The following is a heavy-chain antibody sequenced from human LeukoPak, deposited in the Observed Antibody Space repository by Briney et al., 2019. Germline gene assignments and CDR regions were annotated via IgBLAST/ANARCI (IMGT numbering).Heavy chain of an antibody. CDR1: GFTFSDYY. D-gene: IGHD4-23*01. V-gene: IGHV3-23*01. CDR2: ISGSGGNT. CDR3: AKDQYGGNPQYYFDY. J-gene: IGHJ4*02. Sequence: TGGSLRLSCAASGFTFSDYYMSWVRQAPGKGLDWVSAISGSGGNTYYADSVKGRFTISRDNSKNTLYLQMNSLRAEDTAVYYCAKDQYGGNPQYYFDYWGQGTLVTVSS.